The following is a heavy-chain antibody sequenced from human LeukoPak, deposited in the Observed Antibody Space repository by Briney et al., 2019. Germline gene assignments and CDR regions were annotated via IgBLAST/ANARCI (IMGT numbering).Heavy chain of an antibody. Sequence: GGSLRLSCAASGFTFSSYAMHWVRQAPGKGLEWVAVISYDGGNKYYADSVKGRFTISRDNSKNTLYLQMNSLRAEDTAVYYCARDFTPGQAFDIWGQGTMVTVSS. CDR2: ISYDGGNK. CDR1: GFTFSSYA. J-gene: IGHJ3*02. CDR3: ARDFTPGQAFDI. D-gene: IGHD3-10*01. V-gene: IGHV3-30-3*01.